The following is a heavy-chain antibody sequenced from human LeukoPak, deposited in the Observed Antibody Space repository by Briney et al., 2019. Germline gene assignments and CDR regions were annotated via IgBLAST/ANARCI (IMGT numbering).Heavy chain of an antibody. CDR1: GGSISSSTSY. Sequence: SETLSLTCTVSGGSISSSTSYWGWIRQPPGKGLEWIGDIYFRGSTYYNPSLKSRVTISVDTSKNQFSLKLSSVTAADTALYYCARLNSPGWFDPWGQGTLVTVSS. D-gene: IGHD4-23*01. V-gene: IGHV4-39*01. CDR3: ARLNSPGWFDP. CDR2: IYFRGST. J-gene: IGHJ5*02.